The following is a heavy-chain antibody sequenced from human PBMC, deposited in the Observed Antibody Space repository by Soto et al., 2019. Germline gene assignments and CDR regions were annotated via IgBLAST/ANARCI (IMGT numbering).Heavy chain of an antibody. J-gene: IGHJ4*02. Sequence: SETLSLTCTVSGGSISSGTYYWGWIRQPPGKGLEWIGTIYYSRSTYYNPSLKSRATISIDTSKSQFSLKLSSVTAADTAVYYCAIPILVAGKYYFDYWGQGTLVTVSS. D-gene: IGHD6-19*01. CDR3: AIPILVAGKYYFDY. CDR1: GGSISSGTYY. V-gene: IGHV4-39*01. CDR2: IYYSRST.